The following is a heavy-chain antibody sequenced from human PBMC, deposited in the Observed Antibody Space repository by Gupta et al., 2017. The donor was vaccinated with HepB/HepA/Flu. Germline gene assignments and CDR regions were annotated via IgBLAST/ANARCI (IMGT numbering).Heavy chain of an antibody. CDR1: GGSFSGYY. V-gene: IGHV4-34*01. Sequence: QVQLQQWGAGLLKPSETLSLTCAVYGGSFSGYYWSWIRQPPGKGLEWIGEINHSGSTNYNPSLKSRVTISVDTSKNQFSLKLSSVTAAYTAVYYCVGRGRYDFPYYYYYYGMDVWGQGTTVTVSS. J-gene: IGHJ6*02. CDR3: VGRGRYDFPYYYYYYGMDV. CDR2: INHSGST. D-gene: IGHD5-12*01.